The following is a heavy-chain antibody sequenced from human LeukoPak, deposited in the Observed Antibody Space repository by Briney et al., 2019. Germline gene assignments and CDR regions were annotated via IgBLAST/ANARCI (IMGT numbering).Heavy chain of an antibody. D-gene: IGHD6-19*01. CDR2: IIPIFGTA. CDR3: ARGDSSGWYIVSDYYYYGMDV. J-gene: IGHJ6*02. V-gene: IGHV1-69*01. Sequence: ASVKVCCKASGGTFSSYAISWVRQAPGQGLEWMGGIIPIFGTANYAQKFQGRVTITADESTSTAYMELSSLRSEDTAVYYCARGDSSGWYIVSDYYYYGMDVWGQGTTVTVSS. CDR1: GGTFSSYA.